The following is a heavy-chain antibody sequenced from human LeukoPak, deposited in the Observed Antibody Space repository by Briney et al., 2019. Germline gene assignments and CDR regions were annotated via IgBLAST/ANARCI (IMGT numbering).Heavy chain of an antibody. Sequence: PGGSLRLSCAASGFTFSNYAMSWVRQAPGKGLEWVSSIGASGSSTYYADSVKGRFTISRDNSKNTLYLQMNSLRAEDTAVYYCAKDSFYGDYFYWGQGTLVAVSS. CDR2: IGASGSST. CDR3: AKDSFYGDYFY. D-gene: IGHD4-17*01. CDR1: GFTFSNYA. V-gene: IGHV3-23*01. J-gene: IGHJ4*02.